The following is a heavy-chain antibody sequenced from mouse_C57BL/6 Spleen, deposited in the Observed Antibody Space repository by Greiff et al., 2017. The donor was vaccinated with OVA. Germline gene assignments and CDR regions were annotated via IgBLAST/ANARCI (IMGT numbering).Heavy chain of an antibody. CDR1: GYSFTGYY. Sequence: EVKLMESGPELVKPGASVKISCKASGYSFTGYYMNWVKQSPEKSLEWIGEINPSTGGTTYNQKFKAKATLTVDKSSSTAYMQLKSLTSEDSAVYYCARITLYDGYYGYWGQGTTLTVSS. CDR3: ARITLYDGYYGY. J-gene: IGHJ2*01. V-gene: IGHV1-42*01. D-gene: IGHD2-3*01. CDR2: INPSTGGT.